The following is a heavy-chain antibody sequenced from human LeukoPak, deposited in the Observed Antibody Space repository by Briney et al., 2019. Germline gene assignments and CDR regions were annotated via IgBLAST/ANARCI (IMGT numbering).Heavy chain of an antibody. Sequence: PPGGSLRLSCAASGFTFSNYWMHWVRHAPGKGLVWVSRINSDGRSTNYADSVKGRFTISRDNAKNTLYLQMNSLRAEDTAVYYCARGADSGYSSDNWGQGTLVTVSS. D-gene: IGHD3-9*01. CDR3: ARGADSGYSSDN. CDR2: INSDGRST. J-gene: IGHJ4*02. CDR1: GFTFSNYW. V-gene: IGHV3-74*01.